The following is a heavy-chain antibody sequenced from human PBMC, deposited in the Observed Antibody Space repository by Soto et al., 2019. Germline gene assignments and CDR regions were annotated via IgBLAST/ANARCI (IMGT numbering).Heavy chain of an antibody. CDR2: IIPIYASP. CDR3: AVTVTGSRSPLAH. D-gene: IGHD3-9*01. J-gene: IGHJ4*02. Sequence: QVQLVQSGAEVKKPGSSVKVSCKASGGTFSSNAISWVRQAPGQGLEWMGGIIPIYASPTYAQNFPGRVTVTADKATSTAYLELSRLKFADSAIYYCAVTVTGSRSPLAHWGRGTLVIVSS. CDR1: GGTFSSNA. V-gene: IGHV1-69*06.